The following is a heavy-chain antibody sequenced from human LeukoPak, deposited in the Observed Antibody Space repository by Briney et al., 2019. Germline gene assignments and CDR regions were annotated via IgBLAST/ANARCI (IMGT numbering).Heavy chain of an antibody. V-gene: IGHV5-51*01. CDR3: VRRQAVATLGEFDY. CDR2: IYPGDSNT. D-gene: IGHD5-12*01. J-gene: IGHJ4*02. CDR1: GYSFTSYW. Sequence: GDSLKISCKGSGYSFTSYWIGWVRQMPGKGLEWMGIIYPGDSNTRYSPSFQGQVTIAADKSISTAYLQWSSLTASDTAMYYCVRRQAVATLGEFDYWGQGTLVTVSS.